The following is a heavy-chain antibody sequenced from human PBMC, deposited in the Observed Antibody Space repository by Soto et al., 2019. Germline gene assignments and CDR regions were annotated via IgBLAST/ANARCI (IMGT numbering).Heavy chain of an antibody. CDR2: IYSGGST. CDR1: GFTVSSNY. V-gene: IGHV3-66*01. J-gene: IGHJ4*02. Sequence: GGSLRLSCAASGFTVSSNYMSWVRQAPGKGLEWVSVIYSGGSTYYADSVKGRFTISRDNSKNTLYLQMNSLRAEDTAVYYCARGMTVPAAKYYFDYWGQGTLVTVSS. CDR3: ARGMTVPAAKYYFDY. D-gene: IGHD2-2*01.